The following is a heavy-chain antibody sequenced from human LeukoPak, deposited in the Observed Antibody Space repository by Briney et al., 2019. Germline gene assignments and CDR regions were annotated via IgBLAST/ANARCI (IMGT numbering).Heavy chain of an antibody. CDR1: GFGFSNYA. J-gene: IGHJ4*02. V-gene: IGHV3-23*01. CDR2: ISGSGEST. D-gene: IGHD3-10*01. CDR3: AKRLWAASGSYSPFDY. Sequence: GGSLRLSCAASGFGFSNYAMSWVRQAPGKGLEWVSGISGSGESTHYADSVKGRFTISRDNSKNTLSLHMHSLRAGDTAVYYCAKRLWAASGSYSPFDYWGQGTLVTVSS.